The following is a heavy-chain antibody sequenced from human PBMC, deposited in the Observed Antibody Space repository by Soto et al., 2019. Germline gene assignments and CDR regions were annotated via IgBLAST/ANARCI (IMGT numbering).Heavy chain of an antibody. J-gene: IGHJ5*02. CDR2: IATYNSNR. D-gene: IGHD3-10*01. Sequence: HLVQSGPEVKKPGASITVSCKTSGDTFTNFALSWVRQAPGQGLEWMGWIATYNSNRNYAQKFQGRLTRTTDTSTSTAYMGLKSLRYDDTDVYYWATVLRGVVNWFDPWGQGTLVTVSS. V-gene: IGHV1-18*01. CDR3: ATVLRGVVNWFDP. CDR1: GDTFTNFA.